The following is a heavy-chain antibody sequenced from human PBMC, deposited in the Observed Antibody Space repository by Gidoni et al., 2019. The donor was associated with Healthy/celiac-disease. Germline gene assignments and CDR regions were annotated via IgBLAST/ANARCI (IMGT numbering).Heavy chain of an antibody. CDR3: AREKYYDFWRGYMDV. Sequence: QVQLQESCPGLVKPSQTLSLTCTVSGGSIRSGGYYWSWIRQPPGKGLEWIGYIYYSGSTYYNPSLKSRITISVDTSKNQFSLKLSSVTAADTAVYYCAREKYYDFWRGYMDVWGKGTTVTVSS. V-gene: IGHV4-31*03. D-gene: IGHD3-3*01. J-gene: IGHJ6*03. CDR1: GGSIRSGGYY. CDR2: IYYSGST.